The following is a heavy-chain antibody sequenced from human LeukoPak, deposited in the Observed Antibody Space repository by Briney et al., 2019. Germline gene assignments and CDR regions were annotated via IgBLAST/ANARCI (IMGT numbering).Heavy chain of an antibody. D-gene: IGHD2-15*01. J-gene: IGHJ4*02. V-gene: IGHV5-51*01. CDR2: IYPGDSDT. CDR3: ARGRGYCSGGSCYSNFDY. CDR1: GYSFTSYW. Sequence: GESLQISCKGSGYSFTSYWIGWVRQLPGKGLEWMGIIYPGDSDTRYSPSFPGQVTISADKSISTAYLQWSSLKASDTAMYYCARGRGYCSGGSCYSNFDYWGQGTLVTVSS.